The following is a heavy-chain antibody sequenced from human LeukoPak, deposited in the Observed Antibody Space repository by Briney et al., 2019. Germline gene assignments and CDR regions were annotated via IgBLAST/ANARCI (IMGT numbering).Heavy chain of an antibody. CDR1: GYTFTAYY. CDR2: INPNSGGT. Sequence: ASVKVSCTASGYTFTAYYMHWVRQAPGQGLEWMGWINPNSGGTNYAQKFQGRVTMTRDTSISTAYMELSRLRSDDTAVYYCARILIVVVPAAKPDAFDIWGQGTMVTVSS. V-gene: IGHV1-2*02. D-gene: IGHD2-2*02. CDR3: ARILIVVVPAAKPDAFDI. J-gene: IGHJ3*02.